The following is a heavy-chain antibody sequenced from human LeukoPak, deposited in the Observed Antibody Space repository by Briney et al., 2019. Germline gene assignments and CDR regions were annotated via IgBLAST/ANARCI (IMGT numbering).Heavy chain of an antibody. V-gene: IGHV3-7*04. Sequence: GGSLRLSCASSGFNFSSYWMSWVRQAPGKGLEWVANIKQDGSEKYYVDSVKGRFTISRDNAKNSLYLQMNSLRDEDTAVYHCARDLLEMATVWGQGTLVTVSS. J-gene: IGHJ4*02. D-gene: IGHD5-24*01. CDR2: IKQDGSEK. CDR3: ARDLLEMATV. CDR1: GFNFSSYW.